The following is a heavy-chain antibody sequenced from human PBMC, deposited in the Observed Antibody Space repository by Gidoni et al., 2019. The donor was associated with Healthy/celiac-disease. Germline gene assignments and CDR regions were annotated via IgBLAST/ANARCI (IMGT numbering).Heavy chain of an antibody. CDR1: GFTFSRYS. D-gene: IGHD1-26*01. J-gene: IGHJ4*02. CDR2: ISSSSSYI. V-gene: IGHV3-21*01. CDR3: ARCPAEWELPPALFAGVSY. Sequence: EVQLVESGGGLVKPGGSLRLSCAASGFTFSRYSVTCVRQAPGKGLEWVSSISSSSSYIYYSDSVMVRFPISRANSKNSLYLQRNSLRAGDTAVYSCARCPAEWELPPALFAGVSYLGQGTLVTVSS.